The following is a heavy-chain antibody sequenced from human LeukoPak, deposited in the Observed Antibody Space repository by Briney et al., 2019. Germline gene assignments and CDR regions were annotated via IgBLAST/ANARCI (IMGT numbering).Heavy chain of an antibody. J-gene: IGHJ4*02. CDR3: ARDLGGRGIPVYYFDY. Sequence: GGSLRLSCVASGFKFTDYAIRWVRQVPGRGLEWVAVVWFDGSYELYADSVKGRFTISRDDSRSTVNLQIESLRAEDTALYYCARDLGGRGIPVYYFDYWGQGTQVTVSS. CDR2: VWFDGSYE. V-gene: IGHV3-33*08. D-gene: IGHD4-23*01. CDR1: GFKFTDYA.